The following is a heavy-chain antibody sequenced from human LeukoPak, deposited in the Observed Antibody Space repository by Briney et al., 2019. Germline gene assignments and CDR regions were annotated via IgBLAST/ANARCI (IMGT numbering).Heavy chain of an antibody. J-gene: IGHJ4*02. Sequence: PGRSLRLSCAASGFTFSSYAMHWVRQAPGKGLEWVANIKQDGSEKYYVDSVKGRFTISRDNAKNSLYLQMNSLRAEDTAVYYCTRDRGYSGYDYFDYWGQGTLVTVSS. D-gene: IGHD5-12*01. CDR1: GFTFSSYA. CDR3: TRDRGYSGYDYFDY. CDR2: IKQDGSEK. V-gene: IGHV3-7*01.